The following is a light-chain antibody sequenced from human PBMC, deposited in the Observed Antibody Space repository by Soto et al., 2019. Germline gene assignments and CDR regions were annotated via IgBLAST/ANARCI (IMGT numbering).Light chain of an antibody. J-gene: IGLJ2*01. CDR3: QSYDNSLSGSRV. CDR1: SSNIGAGYD. Sequence: QSVLTQPPSVSGAPGQRVTISCTGSSSNIGAGYDVHWYQQLPGTAPKLLIDGNSNRPSGVPDRFSGSKSGTSASLAITGLQAEDEAEYCCQSYDNSLSGSRVFGGGTKVTVL. CDR2: GNS. V-gene: IGLV1-40*01.